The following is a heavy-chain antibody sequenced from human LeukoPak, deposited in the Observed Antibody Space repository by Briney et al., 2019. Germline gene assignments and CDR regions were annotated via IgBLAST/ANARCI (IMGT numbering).Heavy chain of an antibody. CDR3: AKKFLAGYTSSCLDY. CDR1: GFTFSSYG. CDR2: ISNDGSHK. Sequence: GGSLRLSCAASGFTFSSYGIRWVRQAPGKGLEWVAVISNDGSHKYYADSVKGRFTISRDNSKNTLYLQMSSLSGEDTAVYYCAKKFLAGYTSSCLDYWGQGTLVTVSS. J-gene: IGHJ4*02. V-gene: IGHV3-30*18. D-gene: IGHD6-13*01.